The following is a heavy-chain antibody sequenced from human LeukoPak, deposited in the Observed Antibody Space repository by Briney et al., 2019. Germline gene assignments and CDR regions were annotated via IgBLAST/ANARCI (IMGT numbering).Heavy chain of an antibody. D-gene: IGHD3-3*01. CDR3: ARGPLFDRITIFGVVIKDPVYMDV. J-gene: IGHJ6*03. V-gene: IGHV3-7*01. Sequence: GGSLRLSCAASGFTLSSYWVSWVRQAPGKGLEWVANIKYDGSEIDYVDSVKGRFTISRDNAKNSLYLQMNSLRAEDTAVYYCARGPLFDRITIFGVVIKDPVYMDVWGKGTTVTVSS. CDR2: IKYDGSEI. CDR1: GFTLSSYW.